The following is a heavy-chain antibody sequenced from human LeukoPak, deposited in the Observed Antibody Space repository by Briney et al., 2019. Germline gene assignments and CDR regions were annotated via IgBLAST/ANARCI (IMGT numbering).Heavy chain of an antibody. J-gene: IGHJ2*01. CDR1: GYTFTGYY. D-gene: IGHD3-10*01. CDR3: ARGDRGVIGYFDL. Sequence: ASVKVSCKASGYTFTGYYMHWVRQAPGQGLEWMGWISAYNGNTNYAQKLQGRVTMTTDTSTSTAYMELRSLRSDDTAVYYCARGDRGVIGYFDLWGRGTLVTVSS. V-gene: IGHV1-18*04. CDR2: ISAYNGNT.